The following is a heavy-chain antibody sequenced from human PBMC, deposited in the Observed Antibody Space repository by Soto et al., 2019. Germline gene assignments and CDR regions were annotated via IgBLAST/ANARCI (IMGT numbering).Heavy chain of an antibody. CDR2: VTQDGGS. D-gene: IGHD3-3*01. J-gene: IGHJ4*01. CDR3: AKDRQPDGFWPFDH. V-gene: IGHV3-23*01. Sequence: EVQLLESGGGLVQPGGSLRLSCAASGFTLSAYTMSWVRQAPGKGLEWVSGVTQDGGSLYADSVRGRFTISRDNSKNTVYLQMNSMRTDDTAMYSCAKDRQPDGFWPFDHWGQGTLIIVSS. CDR1: GFTLSAYT.